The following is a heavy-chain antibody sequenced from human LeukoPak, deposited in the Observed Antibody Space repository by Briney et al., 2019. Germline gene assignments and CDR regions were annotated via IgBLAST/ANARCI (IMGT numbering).Heavy chain of an antibody. Sequence: GGSLRLSCAAPGFTFKSYAMTWVRQAPGKGLEWVSAIGGGGDKVFYADSVKGRFTISRDNSKQTLYLQMNSLGAADTAVYYCAKVSSGEHTFWSDFSQDKWFDPWGLGTLVTVAS. CDR2: IGGGGDKV. CDR3: AKVSSGEHTFWSDFSQDKWFDP. J-gene: IGHJ5*02. V-gene: IGHV3-23*01. D-gene: IGHD3-3*01. CDR1: GFTFKSYA.